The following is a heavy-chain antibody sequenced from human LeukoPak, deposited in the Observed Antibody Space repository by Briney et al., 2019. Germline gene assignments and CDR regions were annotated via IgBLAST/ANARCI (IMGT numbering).Heavy chain of an antibody. V-gene: IGHV4-59*08. J-gene: IGHJ4*02. Sequence: PSETLSLTCTVSGGSISSYYWSWIRQPPGKGLEWIGYIYYSGSTNYNPSLKSRVTISVDTSKNQSSLKLSSVTAADTAVYYCARHGAYYYDSSGYDPFDYWGQGTLVTVSS. D-gene: IGHD3-22*01. CDR3: ARHGAYYYDSSGYDPFDY. CDR1: GGSISSYY. CDR2: IYYSGST.